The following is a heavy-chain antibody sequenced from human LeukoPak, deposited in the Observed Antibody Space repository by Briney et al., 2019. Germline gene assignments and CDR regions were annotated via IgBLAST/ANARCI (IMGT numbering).Heavy chain of an antibody. V-gene: IGHV4-34*01. CDR3: ASSRGSHMDV. D-gene: IGHD3-10*01. J-gene: IGHJ6*03. Sequence: SETLSLTCTVSGGSISSYYWNYIRQPPGKGLEWIGEINHSGSTNYNPSLKSRVTISVDTSKNQFSLKLSSVTAADTAVYYCASSRGSHMDVWGKGTTVTVS. CDR2: INHSGST. CDR1: GGSISSYY.